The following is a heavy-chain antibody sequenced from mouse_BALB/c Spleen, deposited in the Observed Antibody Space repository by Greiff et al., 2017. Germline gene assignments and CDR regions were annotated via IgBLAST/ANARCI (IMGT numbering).Heavy chain of an antibody. CDR3: AREIYYGSSYDYYAMDY. Sequence: QVQLQQPGAELVKPGAPVKLSCKASGYTFTSYWMNWVKQRPGRGLEWIGRIDPSDSETHYNQKFKDKATLTVDKSSSTAYIQLSSLTSEDSAVYYCAREIYYGSSYDYYAMDYWGQGTSVTVSS. J-gene: IGHJ4*01. CDR2: IDPSDSET. CDR1: GYTFTSYW. V-gene: IGHV1-69*02. D-gene: IGHD1-1*01.